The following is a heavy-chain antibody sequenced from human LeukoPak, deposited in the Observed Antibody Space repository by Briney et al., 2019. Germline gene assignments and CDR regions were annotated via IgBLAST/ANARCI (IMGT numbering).Heavy chain of an antibody. D-gene: IGHD6-19*01. CDR2: ISCSLTIL. V-gene: IGHV3-48*01. CDR3: ARVRSGWYFDY. Sequence: PGGSLRLSCAACGFTFSAYSMKWARQPPGKGVEGVSFISCSLTILSYAYSVKGRFTISRHKAKNLLYLQMNSLSAEDPAIYYCARVRSGWYFDYWGQGTPVTVSS. CDR1: GFTFSAYS. J-gene: IGHJ4*02.